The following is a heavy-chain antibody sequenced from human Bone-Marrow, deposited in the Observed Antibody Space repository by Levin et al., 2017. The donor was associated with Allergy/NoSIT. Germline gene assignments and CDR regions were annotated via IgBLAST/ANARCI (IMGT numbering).Heavy chain of an antibody. CDR2: ISSSSSYI. V-gene: IGHV3-21*01. CDR1: GFTFSSYS. J-gene: IGHJ4*02. Sequence: GGSLRLSCAASGFTFSSYSMNWVRQAPGKGLEWVSSISSSSSYIYYADSVKGRFTISRDNAKNSLYLQMNSLRAEDTAVYFCARGWTGYSSGWSRFDYWGQGTLVTVSS. D-gene: IGHD6-19*01. CDR3: ARGWTGYSSGWSRFDY.